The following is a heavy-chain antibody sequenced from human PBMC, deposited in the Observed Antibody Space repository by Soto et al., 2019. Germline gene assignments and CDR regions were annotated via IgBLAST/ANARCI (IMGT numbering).Heavy chain of an antibody. CDR1: GGSFSTYY. Sequence: SETLSLTCVVSGGSFSTYYYNWIRQSPGKGLEWIGEINHSGSNNYSPSLKSRVTMSLDTSKNQFSLKLTSVTAADTAVYYCARGGSNNWQVAFDIWGQGTMVTVS. CDR3: ARGGSNNWQVAFDI. V-gene: IGHV4-34*01. J-gene: IGHJ3*02. CDR2: INHSGSN. D-gene: IGHD1-20*01.